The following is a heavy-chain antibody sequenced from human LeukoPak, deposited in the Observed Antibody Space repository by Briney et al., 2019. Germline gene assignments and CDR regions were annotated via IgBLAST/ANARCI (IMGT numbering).Heavy chain of an antibody. CDR3: ARGLRFYYYMDV. J-gene: IGHJ6*03. CDR1: GGSFSGYY. Sequence: SETLSLTCAVYGGSFSGYYWSWIRQPPGKGLEWIGEINHSGSTNYDPSLKSRVTISVDTSKNQFSLKLSSVTAADTAVYYCARGLRFYYYMDVWGKGTTVTVSS. CDR2: INHSGST. V-gene: IGHV4-34*01.